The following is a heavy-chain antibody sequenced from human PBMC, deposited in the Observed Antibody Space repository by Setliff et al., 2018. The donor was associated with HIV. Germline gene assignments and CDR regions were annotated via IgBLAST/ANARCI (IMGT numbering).Heavy chain of an antibody. CDR2: INWNGDRT. J-gene: IGHJ4*02. D-gene: IGHD3-3*01. V-gene: IGHV3-20*04. CDR3: AKGRKFLEWTPFDH. CDR1: GFTFNDYG. Sequence: GGSLRLSCAASGFTFNDYGMNWVRQVPGKGLEWVSGINWNGDRTGYVDSVKGRFTISRDNAKNSLYLQMNSLRVEDTALYYCAKGRKFLEWTPFDHWGQGTLVTVSS.